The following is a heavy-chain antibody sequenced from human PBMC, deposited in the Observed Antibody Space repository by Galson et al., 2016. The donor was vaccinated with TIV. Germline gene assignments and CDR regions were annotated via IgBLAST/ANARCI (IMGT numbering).Heavy chain of an antibody. CDR1: GFTFSSSG. J-gene: IGHJ4*02. D-gene: IGHD4/OR15-4a*01. CDR2: IWYDGSQQ. CDR3: GRDLAWGANCVDQ. Sequence: SLRLSCAASGFTFSSSGMHWVRQAPGKGLEWVAVIWYDGSQQYYADSVKGRFIISRDRAKKTLYLQMNSLRVEDTAVYYCGRDLAWGANCVDQWGLGTRVTVTS. V-gene: IGHV3-33*01.